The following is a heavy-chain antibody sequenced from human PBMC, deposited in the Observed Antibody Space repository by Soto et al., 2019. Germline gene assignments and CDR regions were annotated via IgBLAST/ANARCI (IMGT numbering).Heavy chain of an antibody. D-gene: IGHD2-2*01. Sequence: EVQLLESGGGLVQPGGSLRLSCAASGFTFSSYAMSWVRQAPGKGLEWVSAISGSGGSTYYADSVKGRFTISRDNSKNTLYLQMNSLRAEDTAVYYCAKDRFVVVPAAIQFDYWGQGTLVTVSS. CDR1: GFTFSSYA. CDR3: AKDRFVVVPAAIQFDY. V-gene: IGHV3-23*01. CDR2: ISGSGGST. J-gene: IGHJ4*02.